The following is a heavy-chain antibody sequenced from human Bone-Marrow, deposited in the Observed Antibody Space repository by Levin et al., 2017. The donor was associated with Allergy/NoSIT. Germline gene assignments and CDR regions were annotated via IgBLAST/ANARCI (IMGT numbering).Heavy chain of an antibody. D-gene: IGHD3-3*01. J-gene: IGHJ6*03. CDR3: VKEQKNDFWSGYAHYYMDV. CDR1: GFTFSSYA. Sequence: GESLKISCSASGFTFSSYAMHWVRQAPGKGLEYVSAISSNGGSTYYADSVKGRFTISRDNSKNTLYLQMSSLRAEDTAVYYCVKEQKNDFWSGYAHYYMDVWGKGTTVTVSS. V-gene: IGHV3-64D*06. CDR2: ISSNGGST.